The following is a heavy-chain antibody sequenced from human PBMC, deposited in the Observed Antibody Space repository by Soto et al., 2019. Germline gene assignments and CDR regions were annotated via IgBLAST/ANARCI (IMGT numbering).Heavy chain of an antibody. V-gene: IGHV3-48*02. CDR1: GFTFSAYS. D-gene: IGHD2-8*01. J-gene: IGHJ5*02. Sequence: VGSLRLSGAASGFTFSAYSMNWVRQAPGKGLEWVSYITAGSTTIYYADSVKGRFTISRDNARNSLFLQMNSLRDEDTAVYYCARDNGMAGSFDPWGQGTLVTVSS. CDR2: ITAGSTTI. CDR3: ARDNGMAGSFDP.